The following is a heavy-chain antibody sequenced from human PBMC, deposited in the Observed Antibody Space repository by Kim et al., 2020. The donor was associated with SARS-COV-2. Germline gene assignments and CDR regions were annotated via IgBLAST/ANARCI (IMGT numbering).Heavy chain of an antibody. V-gene: IGHV4-39*01. CDR3: VRHSRIVVVPAAILA. J-gene: IGHJ4*02. CDR2: IYYSGTT. CDR1: GGSISSSSYY. D-gene: IGHD2-2*01. Sequence: SETLSLTCTVSGGSISSSSYYWGWLRQPPGKGLEWIGSIYYSGTTYSNPSLKSRVTISVDTSKSQFSLKLSSVTAADTAVYYCVRHSRIVVVPAAILAWGQGTLVTVSS.